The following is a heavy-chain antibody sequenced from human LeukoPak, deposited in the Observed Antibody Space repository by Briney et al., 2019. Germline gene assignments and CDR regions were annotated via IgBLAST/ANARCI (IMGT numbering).Heavy chain of an antibody. CDR3: ARAGSGGTTFYYFDY. Sequence: SETLSLTCAVYGGSFNGYYWSWIRQPPGKGLEWIGEINHSGSTNYNPSLKSRVTISVDTSKNQFSLKLSSVTAADTAVYYCARAGSGGTTFYYFDYWGQGTLVTVSS. V-gene: IGHV4-34*01. CDR2: INHSGST. CDR1: GGSFNGYY. J-gene: IGHJ4*02. D-gene: IGHD1-1*01.